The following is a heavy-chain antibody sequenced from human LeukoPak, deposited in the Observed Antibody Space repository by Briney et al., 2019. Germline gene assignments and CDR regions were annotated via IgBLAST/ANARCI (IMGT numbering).Heavy chain of an antibody. D-gene: IGHD2-2*02. J-gene: IGHJ4*02. Sequence: SETLSLTCTVSGGSITTYYWSWIRQPPGKGLEWIGYIYHSGSTSSNPSLKSRVTISIDRSKNGFSLKLSSVTAADTAVYYCASLRYPWYFDFWGQGTLVTVSS. V-gene: IGHV4-59*01. CDR1: GGSITTYY. CDR3: ASLRYPWYFDF. CDR2: IYHSGST.